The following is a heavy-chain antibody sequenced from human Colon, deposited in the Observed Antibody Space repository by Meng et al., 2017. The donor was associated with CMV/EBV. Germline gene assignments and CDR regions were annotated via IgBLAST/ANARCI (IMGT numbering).Heavy chain of an antibody. Sequence: QVQCVQSGAEGKKPGASVKVSCKTSGYTFSDYHIHWVRQAPGQGLEWMGWINSNSGATDYAQKFQGRFTMTRDTSITTVYMELSSLRSDDTAVYYCARDPSGSRVPFDYWGQGSLVTVSS. V-gene: IGHV1-2*02. CDR2: INSNSGAT. D-gene: IGHD1-26*01. J-gene: IGHJ4*02. CDR3: ARDPSGSRVPFDY. CDR1: GYTFSDYH.